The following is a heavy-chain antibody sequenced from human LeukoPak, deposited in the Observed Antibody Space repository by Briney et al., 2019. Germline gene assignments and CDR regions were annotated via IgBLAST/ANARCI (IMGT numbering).Heavy chain of an antibody. CDR3: ATGLVGATTFTY. Sequence: ASVKVSCKVSGYTLTELSMHWVRQAPGKGLEWMGGFDPEDGETIYAQKFQGRVTMTEDTSTDTAYMELSSLRSEDTAVYYCATGLVGATTFTYWGQGTLVTVSS. J-gene: IGHJ4*02. V-gene: IGHV1-24*01. CDR2: FDPEDGET. CDR1: GYTLTELS. D-gene: IGHD1-26*01.